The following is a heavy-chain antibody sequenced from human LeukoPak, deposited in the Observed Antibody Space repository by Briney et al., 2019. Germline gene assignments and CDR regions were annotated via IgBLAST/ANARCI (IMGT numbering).Heavy chain of an antibody. J-gene: IGHJ4*02. CDR1: GGSISSYY. D-gene: IGHD6-19*01. CDR2: IDYSGST. V-gene: IGHV4-59*12. Sequence: SETLSLTCTVSGGSISSYYWSWIRQPPGKGLEWIGSIDYSGSTYYNPSLKSRATISIDTSKNQFSLNLSSVTAADTAVYYCAREYTLYRSGWFLDYWGQGTLVTVSS. CDR3: AREYTLYRSGWFLDY.